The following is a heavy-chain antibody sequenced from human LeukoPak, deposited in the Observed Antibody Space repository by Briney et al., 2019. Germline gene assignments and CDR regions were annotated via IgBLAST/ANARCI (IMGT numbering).Heavy chain of an antibody. CDR1: GASINTTNFY. V-gene: IGHV4-39*01. CDR2: IHYTGRT. D-gene: IGHD3-10*01. CDR3: ARQGSMTRGGYWLDP. J-gene: IGHJ5*02. Sequence: SETLSLTCTVSGASINTTNFYWAWIRQPPGKGLESIGDIHYTGRTYSNASLNSRVTISVDTSKNQFSLKLTSVSAADTAVYYCARQGSMTRGGYWLDPWGRGTLVIVSS.